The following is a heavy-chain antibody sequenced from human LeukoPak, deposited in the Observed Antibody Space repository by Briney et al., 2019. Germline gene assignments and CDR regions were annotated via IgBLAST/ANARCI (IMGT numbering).Heavy chain of an antibody. V-gene: IGHV3-23*01. CDR1: RFTFSNFA. CDR2: IKGSGGDT. Sequence: PGGSLRLSCAASRFTFSNFAMSWVRQAPGKGPEWVSGIKGSGGDTYYADSVKGRFTISRDNSKNTLYLQMNSLRAEDTAVYYCARSRYSGNFVFDYWGQGTLVTVSS. D-gene: IGHD5-12*01. J-gene: IGHJ4*02. CDR3: ARSRYSGNFVFDY.